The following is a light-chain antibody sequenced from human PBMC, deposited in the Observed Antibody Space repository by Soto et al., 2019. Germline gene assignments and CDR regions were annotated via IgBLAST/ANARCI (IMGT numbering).Light chain of an antibody. CDR1: QTISSW. Sequence: DIQMTQSPSTLSGSVGDRVTITCRASQTISSWLAWYQQKPGKAPKLLIYKASTLKSGVPSRFSGSGSGTEFTLTISSLQPDDFATYYCQQYDNYPFTFGPGTKVHI. V-gene: IGKV1-5*03. J-gene: IGKJ3*01. CDR2: KAS. CDR3: QQYDNYPFT.